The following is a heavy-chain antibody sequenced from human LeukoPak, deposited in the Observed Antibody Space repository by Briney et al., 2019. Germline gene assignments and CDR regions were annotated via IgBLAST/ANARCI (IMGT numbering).Heavy chain of an antibody. D-gene: IGHD3-9*01. CDR2: INWNGGST. V-gene: IGHV3-20*04. J-gene: IGHJ6*03. CDR1: GFTFDDYG. Sequence: GGSLRLSCAASGFTFDDYGMSWVRQVPGTGLEWVSGINWNGGSTGYADSVKGRFTISRDNAKSSLYLQMNSLRAEDTALYYCARDPTLRYFDWLSTTRYYYYYMDVWGKGTTVTVSS. CDR3: ARDPTLRYFDWLSTTRYYYYYMDV.